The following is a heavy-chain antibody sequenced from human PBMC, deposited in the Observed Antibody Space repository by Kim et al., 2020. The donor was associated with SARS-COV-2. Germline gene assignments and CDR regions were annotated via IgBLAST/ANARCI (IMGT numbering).Heavy chain of an antibody. Sequence: SQKFQGRVTITRDTSASTAYMGLSSLRSEDTAVYYCARAPSFGGVIPFDYWGQGTLVTVSS. D-gene: IGHD3-16*02. J-gene: IGHJ4*02. CDR3: ARAPSFGGVIPFDY. V-gene: IGHV1-3*01.